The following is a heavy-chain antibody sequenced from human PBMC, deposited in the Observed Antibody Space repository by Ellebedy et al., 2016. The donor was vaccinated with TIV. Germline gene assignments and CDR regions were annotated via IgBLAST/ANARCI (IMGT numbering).Heavy chain of an antibody. Sequence: GESLKISXAASGFTFSSYSMNWVRQAPGKGLEWVAVISYDGSNKYYADSVKGRFTISRDNSKNTLYLQMKSLRAEDTAVYYCARDSGSMVRGVSKPDYWGQGTLVTVPS. D-gene: IGHD3-10*01. CDR2: ISYDGSNK. CDR1: GFTFSSYS. CDR3: ARDSGSMVRGVSKPDY. J-gene: IGHJ4*02. V-gene: IGHV3-30*03.